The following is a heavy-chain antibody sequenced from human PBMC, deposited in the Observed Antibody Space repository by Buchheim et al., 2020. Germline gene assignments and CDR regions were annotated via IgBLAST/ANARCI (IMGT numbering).Heavy chain of an antibody. CDR3: ARESGWSPSDY. CDR1: GGSISSGSYY. Sequence: QVQLQESGPGLVKPSQTLSLTCTVPGGSISSGSYYWSWIRQPAGKGLEWIGRIYTSGSTNYNPSLKSRVTISVDTSKNQFSLKLSSVTAADTAVYYCARESGWSPSDYWGQGTL. D-gene: IGHD6-19*01. CDR2: IYTSGST. J-gene: IGHJ4*02. V-gene: IGHV4-61*02.